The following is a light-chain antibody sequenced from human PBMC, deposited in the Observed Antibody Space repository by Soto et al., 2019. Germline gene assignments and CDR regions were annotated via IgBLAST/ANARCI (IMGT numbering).Light chain of an antibody. V-gene: IGKV1-5*01. CDR1: QSIRKY. CDR2: AAS. Sequence: DIQMTQSPSSLSASVGDRVIIAFRASQSIRKYLNWYQHKPGKVPTLLIYAASSLQSGVPSRFSGSGSGTEFTLTISSLQPDDFATYYCQQYSSYSTFGQGTKVDIK. CDR3: QQYSSYST. J-gene: IGKJ1*01.